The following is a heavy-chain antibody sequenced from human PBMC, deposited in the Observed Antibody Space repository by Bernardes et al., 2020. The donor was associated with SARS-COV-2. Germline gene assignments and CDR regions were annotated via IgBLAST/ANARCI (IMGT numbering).Heavy chain of an antibody. Sequence: SETLSLTCGVYSGPFSGYYWSWIRQPPGKGLEWIGEINHSGSTNYNPSPKSRVNISVDTSAKQFSLKMTSVTAADTGIYYCARGSGGIASRPFYWGQGTLVTVSS. V-gene: IGHV4-34*01. CDR2: INHSGST. CDR1: SGPFSGYY. D-gene: IGHD6-6*01. J-gene: IGHJ4*02. CDR3: ARGSGGIASRPFY.